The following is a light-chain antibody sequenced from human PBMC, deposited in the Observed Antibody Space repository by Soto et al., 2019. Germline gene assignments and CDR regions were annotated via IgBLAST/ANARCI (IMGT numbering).Light chain of an antibody. V-gene: IGKV3-20*01. J-gene: IGKJ1*01. CDR3: QQYGRSLWT. CDR1: QSLTSDY. Sequence: MVLTHSPGTLSLSPGERATLSCRATQSLTSDYLAWYQQSPGQAPRLLIFDTVRRATDVPDRFSGSGSGTDFTLTISRLEPEDFAVYFCQQYGRSLWTFGQGTNVDIK. CDR2: DTV.